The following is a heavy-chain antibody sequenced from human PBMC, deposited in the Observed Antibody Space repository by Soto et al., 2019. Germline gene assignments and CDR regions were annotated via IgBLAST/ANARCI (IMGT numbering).Heavy chain of an antibody. J-gene: IGHJ6*02. CDR1: GFTFSGSA. V-gene: IGHV3-73*01. CDR2: IRSKANSYAT. D-gene: IGHD5-12*01. CDR3: TRQRWLKPTREYYGMEG. Sequence: GGSLRLSCAASGFTFSGSAMHWVRQASGKGLEWVGRIRSKANSYATAYAASVKGRFTISRDDSKNTAYLQMNSLKTEDTAVYYCTRQRWLKPTREYYGMEGWGQGKTVPVSS.